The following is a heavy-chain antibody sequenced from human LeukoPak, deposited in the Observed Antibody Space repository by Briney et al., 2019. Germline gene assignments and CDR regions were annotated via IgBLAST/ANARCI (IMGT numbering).Heavy chain of an antibody. CDR3: ARPGGYAFDI. CDR1: GFTFRTYA. J-gene: IGHJ3*02. D-gene: IGHD3-10*01. Sequence: GGSLRLSCAASGFTFRTYAFHWVRQAPGKGPEWMAFITYDGSNTYYADSVKGRFTLSRDNSKDTLYLQMNSLRAADTAVYYCARPGGYAFDIWGRGTMVTVSS. CDR2: ITYDGSNT. V-gene: IGHV3-30*04.